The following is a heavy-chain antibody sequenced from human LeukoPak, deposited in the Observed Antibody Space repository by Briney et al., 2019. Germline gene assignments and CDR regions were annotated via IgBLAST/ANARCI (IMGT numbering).Heavy chain of an antibody. CDR3: ARGVYGDYFTKTGYFDY. Sequence: PSETLSLTCAVYGGSFSGYYWNWIRQPPGKGLEWTGEINDSGSTNYNPFLKSRVSISVDTSKKQFSLKVNSVTAADTAVYYCARGVYGDYFTKTGYFDYWGQGTQVIVSS. CDR1: GGSFSGYY. D-gene: IGHD4-17*01. CDR2: INDSGST. J-gene: IGHJ4*02. V-gene: IGHV4-34*01.